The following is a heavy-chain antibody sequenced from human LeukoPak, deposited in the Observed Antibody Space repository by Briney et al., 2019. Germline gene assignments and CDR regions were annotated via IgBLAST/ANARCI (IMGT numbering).Heavy chain of an antibody. Sequence: GASVKVSCKASGYTFTSYDINWMRQATGQGLEWMGWMNPNSGNTGYAQKFQGRVTMTRNTSISTAYMELSSLRSEDTAVYYCARGPLRFLEWFPIWFDPWGQGTLVTVSS. V-gene: IGHV1-8*01. D-gene: IGHD3-3*01. CDR1: GYTFTSYD. J-gene: IGHJ5*02. CDR2: MNPNSGNT. CDR3: ARGPLRFLEWFPIWFDP.